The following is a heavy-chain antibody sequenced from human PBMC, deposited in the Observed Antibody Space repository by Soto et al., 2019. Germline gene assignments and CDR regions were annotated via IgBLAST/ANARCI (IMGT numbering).Heavy chain of an antibody. V-gene: IGHV2-5*02. Sequence: QITLKESGPTLVKPTETLTLTCTLSGFSVSTSGVGVGWISQPPGKALAWLALIYWDDDKRYSPSVESRLTITRDTSKNQVVLTMTNMDPVDTATYYCAHRRRATIWIPLTFDYWGQGTLVTVSS. CDR3: AHRRRATIWIPLTFDY. J-gene: IGHJ4*01. CDR2: IYWDDDK. CDR1: GFSVSTSGVG. D-gene: IGHD7-27*01.